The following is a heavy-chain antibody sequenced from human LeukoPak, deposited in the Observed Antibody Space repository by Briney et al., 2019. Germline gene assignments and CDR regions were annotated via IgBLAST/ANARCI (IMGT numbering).Heavy chain of an antibody. J-gene: IGHJ2*01. CDR3: ARGKWELLSHYWCFDL. CDR2: TYYRSKWYN. V-gene: IGHV6-1*01. Sequence: SQTLSLTCAISGDSVSNNNVAWNWVRQSPSRGLEWLGRTYYRSKWYNDYAVSVKSRIIINPDTSKNQFSLQLNSVTPEDTAVYYCARGKWELLSHYWCFDLWGRGTLVTVSS. D-gene: IGHD1-26*01. CDR1: GDSVSNNNVA.